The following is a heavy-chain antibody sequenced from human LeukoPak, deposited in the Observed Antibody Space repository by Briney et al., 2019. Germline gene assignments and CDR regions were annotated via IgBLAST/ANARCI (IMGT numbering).Heavy chain of an antibody. J-gene: IGHJ4*02. Sequence: GGSLRLSCAASGFTFSSYGMHWVRLAPGKGLEWVAFIRYDGSNKYYADSVKGRFTISRDNSKNTLYLQMNSLRAEDTAVYYCAKDTISLLWFGESALGYWGQGTLVTVSS. CDR3: AKDTISLLWFGESALGY. CDR2: IRYDGSNK. D-gene: IGHD3-10*01. V-gene: IGHV3-30*02. CDR1: GFTFSSYG.